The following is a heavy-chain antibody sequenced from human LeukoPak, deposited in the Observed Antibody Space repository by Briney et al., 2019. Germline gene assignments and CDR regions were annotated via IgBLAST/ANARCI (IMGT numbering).Heavy chain of an antibody. CDR1: GGSFSGYY. D-gene: IGHD2-15*01. J-gene: IGHJ5*02. CDR2: INHSGST. Sequence: SETLSLTCAVYGGSFSGYYCSWIRQPPGKGLEWIGEINHSGSTNYNPSLKSRVTISVDTSKNQFSLKLSSVTAADTAVYYCARHSVVVIGEFDPWGQGTLVTVSS. CDR3: ARHSVVVIGEFDP. V-gene: IGHV4-34*01.